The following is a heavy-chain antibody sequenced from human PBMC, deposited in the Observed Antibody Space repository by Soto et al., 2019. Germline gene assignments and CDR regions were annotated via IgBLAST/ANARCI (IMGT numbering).Heavy chain of an antibody. CDR2: IYYSGST. D-gene: IGHD3-3*01. J-gene: IGHJ4*02. Sequence: SETLSLTCTVSGGSINSGGYYWSWIRQHPGKGLEWIGYIYYSGSTYYNPSLKSRVTISIDTSKNQFSLKLSSATAADTAVYYCARAQTIFGIITVFDYWGQGTLVTVSS. CDR1: GGSINSGGYY. V-gene: IGHV4-31*03. CDR3: ARAQTIFGIITVFDY.